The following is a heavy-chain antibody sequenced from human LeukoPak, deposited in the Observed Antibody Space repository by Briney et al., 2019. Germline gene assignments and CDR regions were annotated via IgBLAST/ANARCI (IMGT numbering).Heavy chain of an antibody. CDR3: ARDPYRASAWYFDL. V-gene: IGHV3-7*01. CDR2: IKKDGSEK. J-gene: IGHJ2*01. D-gene: IGHD4-11*01. Sequence: GGSLRLSCAASGFTFSSYEMNWVRQAPGKGLEWVANIKKDGSEKYHVDSVKGRFTISRDNAKNSLYLQMNSLRAEDTAVYYCARDPYRASAWYFDLWGRGNLVSVSS. CDR1: GFTFSSYE.